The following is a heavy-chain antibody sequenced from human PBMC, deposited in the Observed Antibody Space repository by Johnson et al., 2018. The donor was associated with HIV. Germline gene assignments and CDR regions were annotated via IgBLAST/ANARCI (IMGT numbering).Heavy chain of an antibody. D-gene: IGHD2-15*01. CDR1: GFTFSSYG. Sequence: MQLVESGGNVVRPWGSLRLSCAASGFTFSSYGMHWVRQAPGKGLEWVSVIYSGGSTYYADSVKGRFTISRDNSKNTLYLQMNSLRAEDTAVYYCVTLVVAPPFDIWGQGTMVTVSS. CDR3: VTLVVAPPFDI. CDR2: IYSGGST. V-gene: IGHV3-66*01. J-gene: IGHJ3*02.